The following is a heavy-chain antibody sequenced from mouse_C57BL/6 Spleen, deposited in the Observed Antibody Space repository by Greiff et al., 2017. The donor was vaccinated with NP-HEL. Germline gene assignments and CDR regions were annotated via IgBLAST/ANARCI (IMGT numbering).Heavy chain of an antibody. CDR3: VREWDGTWAWFAY. J-gene: IGHJ3*01. Sequence: EAGGGLVQPNGSLKLSCVASGFTFNTYAMHWVRQAPGKGLEWAARIRSKSSNYATYYADSVKDRFTISRDDSQSMLYLQMNNLKTNSTTMYYSVREWDGTWAWFAYWGQGTLVTVSA. CDR2: IRSKSSNYAT. V-gene: IGHV10-3*01. D-gene: IGHD2-1*01. CDR1: GFTFNTYA.